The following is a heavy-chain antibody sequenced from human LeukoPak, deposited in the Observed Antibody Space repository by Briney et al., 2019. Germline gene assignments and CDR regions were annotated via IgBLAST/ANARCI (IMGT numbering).Heavy chain of an antibody. CDR3: ARVVGDLRRLDY. CDR1: GGSFSGYY. D-gene: IGHD3-16*01. J-gene: IGHJ4*02. CDR2: INNSGST. V-gene: IGHV4-34*01. Sequence: SETLSLTCAVYGGSFSGYYWSWIRQPPGKGLEWIGEINNSGSTNYNPSPKSRVTISVDTSKNQFSLKLSSVTAADTAVYYCARVVGDLRRLDYWGQGTLVTVSS.